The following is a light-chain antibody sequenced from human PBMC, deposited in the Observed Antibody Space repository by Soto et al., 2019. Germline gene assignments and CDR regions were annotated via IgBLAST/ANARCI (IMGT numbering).Light chain of an antibody. Sequence: DIQLTQSPASLSASVGDRVTITCQASHDISNYLNWYQQRPGKAPTVLIYLASNLETGVPARFSGSGSGTDFTFTISSLQPEDIATYYCQQYDNLPYTFGQGTKLEIK. CDR1: HDISNY. V-gene: IGKV1-33*01. CDR2: LAS. CDR3: QQYDNLPYT. J-gene: IGKJ2*01.